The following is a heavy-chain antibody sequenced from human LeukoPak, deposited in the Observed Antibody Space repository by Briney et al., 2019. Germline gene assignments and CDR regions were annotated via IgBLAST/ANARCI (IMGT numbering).Heavy chain of an antibody. V-gene: IGHV6-1*01. Sequence: SPTLSLTCVISGDTLSSNSAAWNWLRQSPSRGLEWLGRTYYRSKWYNDYAVSVKSRITINRDTSKNQFSLQLNSVTPEDTAVYYCASLHSSGYDSFDIWGQGIMVTVSS. CDR1: GDTLSSNSAA. D-gene: IGHD3-22*01. CDR3: ASLHSSGYDSFDI. J-gene: IGHJ3*02. CDR2: TYYRSKWYN.